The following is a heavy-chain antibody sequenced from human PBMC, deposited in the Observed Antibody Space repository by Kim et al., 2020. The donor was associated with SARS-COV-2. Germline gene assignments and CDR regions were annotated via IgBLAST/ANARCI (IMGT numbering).Heavy chain of an antibody. CDR1: GFTFSSYA. V-gene: IGHV3-23*01. J-gene: IGHJ6*02. Sequence: GGSLRLSCAASGFTFSSYAMSWVRQAPGKGLEWVSAISGSGGSTYYADSVKGRFTISRDNSKNTLYLQMNSLRAEDTAVYYCVREIVVVRAASGYYYYYGMDVWGQGTTVTVSS. D-gene: IGHD2-2*01. CDR3: VREIVVVRAASGYYYYYGMDV. CDR2: ISGSGGST.